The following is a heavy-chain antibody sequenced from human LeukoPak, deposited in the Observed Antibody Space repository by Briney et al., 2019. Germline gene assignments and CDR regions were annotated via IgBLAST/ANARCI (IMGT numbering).Heavy chain of an antibody. Sequence: GGSLRLSCAASGFIFSSAWMSWIRQAPGKGLEWVGNIKQDGSDKNYMDSVKGRFTISRDNTKNSVYLQMSSLRAEDTAVYYCAREVWGPEYWGQGTLVTVSS. J-gene: IGHJ4*02. D-gene: IGHD1-14*01. CDR3: AREVWGPEY. CDR2: IKQDGSDK. V-gene: IGHV3-7*01. CDR1: GFIFSSAW.